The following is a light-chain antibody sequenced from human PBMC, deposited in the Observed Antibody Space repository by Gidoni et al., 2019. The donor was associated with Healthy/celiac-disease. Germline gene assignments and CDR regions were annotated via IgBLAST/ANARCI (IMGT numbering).Light chain of an antibody. CDR2: DAS. CDR1: QSVISY. V-gene: IGKV3-11*01. J-gene: IGKJ1*01. CDR3: QQRSNWPLT. Sequence: EIVFTQSQATLSLSPGETATPSCRSSQSVISYLAWYQQKPGQAHRLLIYDASNRATGTPARFSGSGSGTDFTLNISSLDPEDFAVYYCQQRSNWPLTCGQGTKVEIK.